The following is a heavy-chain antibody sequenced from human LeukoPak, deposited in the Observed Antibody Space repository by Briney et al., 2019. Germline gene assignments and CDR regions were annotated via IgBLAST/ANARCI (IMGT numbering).Heavy chain of an antibody. Sequence: GFSVKVSCKVSVYTLTELSMHWVRQAPGKGLEWMGGFDPEDGETIYAQKFQGRVTMTEDTSTDTAYMELSSLRSEDTAVYYCATEVVGANSYYYMDVWGKGTTVAVSS. CDR1: VYTLTELS. CDR2: FDPEDGET. CDR3: ATEVVGANSYYYMDV. V-gene: IGHV1-24*01. J-gene: IGHJ6*03. D-gene: IGHD1-26*01.